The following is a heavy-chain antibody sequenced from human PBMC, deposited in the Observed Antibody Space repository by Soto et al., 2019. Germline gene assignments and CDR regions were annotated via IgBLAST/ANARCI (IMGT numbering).Heavy chain of an antibody. Sequence: QVQLVQSGAEVKKPGASVKVSCKASGYTFSGYAIAWVRQAPGQGLEWMGWVSAYTGHTDYAQNLQGRVSMTTDTSTSTAYMELRSLTSDDTAVYYCARLSGSYGDYAWSLSYWGQGTLVTVSS. J-gene: IGHJ4*02. CDR1: GYTFSGYA. V-gene: IGHV1-18*01. CDR2: VSAYTGHT. CDR3: ARLSGSYGDYAWSLSY. D-gene: IGHD4-17*01.